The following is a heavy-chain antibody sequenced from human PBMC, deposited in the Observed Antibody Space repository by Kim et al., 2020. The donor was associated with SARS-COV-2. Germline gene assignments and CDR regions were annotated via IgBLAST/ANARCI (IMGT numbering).Heavy chain of an antibody. J-gene: IGHJ4*02. Sequence: SETLSLSCSVSGASIDSHSYWWRWIRQHAGKGPEWIGYINQSGETYYNPSLRSRVAISLDTSENQFSLKVTSVTAADTAVYYWAGGGSPYPDFWGQGILVTVSS. CDR2: INQSGET. D-gene: IGHD3-16*01. CDR3: AGGGSPYPDF. CDR1: GASIDSHSYW. V-gene: IGHV4-31*03.